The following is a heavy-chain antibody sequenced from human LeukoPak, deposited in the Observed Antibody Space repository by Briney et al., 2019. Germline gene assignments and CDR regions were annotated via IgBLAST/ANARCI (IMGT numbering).Heavy chain of an antibody. Sequence: GRSLRLSCAASGFTFSSYGMHWVRQAPGKGLEWVAVISYDGSNKYYADSVKGRFTISRDNSKNTLYLQINSLRAEDTAVYYCAKDLSMVATRYYFDYWGQGTLVTVSS. J-gene: IGHJ4*02. CDR3: AKDLSMVATRYYFDY. CDR1: GFTFSSYG. CDR2: ISYDGSNK. D-gene: IGHD4/OR15-4a*01. V-gene: IGHV3-30*18.